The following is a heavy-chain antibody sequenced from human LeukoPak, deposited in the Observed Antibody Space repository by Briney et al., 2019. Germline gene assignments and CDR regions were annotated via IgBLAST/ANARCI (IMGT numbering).Heavy chain of an antibody. D-gene: IGHD4-11*01. CDR2: ISAYNGNT. J-gene: IGHJ4*02. CDR1: GGTFTSYG. Sequence: ASVKVSCKASGGTFTSYGISWVRQAPGQVLEWMGWISAYNGNTNYAQKLQGRVTMTTDTSTSTAYMELRSLRSDDTAVYYCARVSYSNYSIGYFDYWGQGTLVTVSS. V-gene: IGHV1-18*01. CDR3: ARVSYSNYSIGYFDY.